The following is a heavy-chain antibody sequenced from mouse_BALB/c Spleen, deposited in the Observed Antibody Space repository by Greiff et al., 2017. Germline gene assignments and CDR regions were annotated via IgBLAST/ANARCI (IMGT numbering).Heavy chain of an antibody. CDR1: GYTFTSYW. V-gene: IGHV1-87*01. Sequence: VQLQQSGAELARPGASVKLSCKASGYTFTSYWMQWVKQRPGQGLEWIGAIYPGDGDTRYTQKFKGKATLTADKSSSTAYMQLSSLASEDSAVYYCARMGGNYGDYWGQGTSVTVSS. CDR3: ARMGGNYGDY. D-gene: IGHD2-1*01. J-gene: IGHJ4*01. CDR2: IYPGDGDT.